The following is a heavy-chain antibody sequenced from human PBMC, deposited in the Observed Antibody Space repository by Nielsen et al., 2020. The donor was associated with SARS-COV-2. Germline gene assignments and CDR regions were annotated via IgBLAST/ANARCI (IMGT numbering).Heavy chain of an antibody. D-gene: IGHD3-9*01. CDR2: ISAYNGNT. V-gene: IGHV1-18*01. J-gene: IGHJ6*02. CDR3: ARGTDDILTGYYKGGMDV. CDR1: GYTFTSYG. Sequence: SVQVSCKASGYTFTSYGISWVRQAPGQGLEWMGWISAYNGNTNYAQKLQGRVTMTTDTSTSTAYMELRSLRSNDTAVYYCARGTDDILTGYYKGGMDVWGQGTTVTVSS.